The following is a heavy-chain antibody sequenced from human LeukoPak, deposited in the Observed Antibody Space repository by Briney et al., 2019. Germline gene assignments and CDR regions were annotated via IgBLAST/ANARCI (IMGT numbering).Heavy chain of an antibody. CDR1: GFTFSGYS. CDR2: ISSGSSAI. J-gene: IGHJ4*01. V-gene: IGHV3-48*04. D-gene: IGHD2-21*02. Sequence: GGSLRLSCAASGFTFSGYSMNWVRQAPGKGLEWVSYISSGSSAIYYADSVKGRFTISRDNTKNSLYLQMNSLRAEDTAVYYCARGCGGDCRALYYFDYWGQEPWSPSPQ. CDR3: ARGCGGDCRALYYFDY.